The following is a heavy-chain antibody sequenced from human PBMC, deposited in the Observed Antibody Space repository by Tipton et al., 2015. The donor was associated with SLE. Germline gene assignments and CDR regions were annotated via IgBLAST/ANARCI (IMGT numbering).Heavy chain of an antibody. CDR3: ASPVIIDSYLEY. Sequence: GSLRLSCAASGFTFISYAMTWVRQAPGKGLEWVSSISGSGGSTYYADSVKGRFTISRDNSKNTLYLQMNSLRAEDTAVYYCASPVIIDSYLEYWGPGTLVTVSS. CDR1: GFTFISYA. CDR2: ISGSGGST. V-gene: IGHV3-23*01. J-gene: IGHJ4*02. D-gene: IGHD4-23*01.